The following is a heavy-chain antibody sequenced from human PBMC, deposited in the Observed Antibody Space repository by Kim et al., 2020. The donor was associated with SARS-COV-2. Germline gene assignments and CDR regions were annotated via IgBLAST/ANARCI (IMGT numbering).Heavy chain of an antibody. D-gene: IGHD2-15*01. J-gene: IGHJ4*02. CDR2: MNFDGSKR. Sequence: GGSLRLSCVASGFTFKNTGMHWVRQTPGKGLEWVAIMNFDGSKRYSANSVKGRFTISRDDSTQTLFLQMNSLRVEDTAIYYCARHSYTRGDFDLWGQGT. V-gene: IGHV3-33*02. CDR1: GFTFKNTG. CDR3: ARHSYTRGDFDL.